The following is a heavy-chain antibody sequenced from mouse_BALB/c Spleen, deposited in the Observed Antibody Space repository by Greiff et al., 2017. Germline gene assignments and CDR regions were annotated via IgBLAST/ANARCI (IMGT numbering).Heavy chain of an antibody. CDR3: ARDFYYGYAMDY. CDR1: GFTFSSYG. Sequence: EVQRVESGGGLVQPGGSLKLSCAASGFTFSSYGMSWVRQTPDKRLELVATINSNGGSTYYPDSVKGRFTISRDNAKNTLYLQMSSLKSEDTAMYYCARDFYYGYAMDYWGQGTSVTVSS. V-gene: IGHV5-6-3*01. D-gene: IGHD1-1*01. CDR2: INSNGGST. J-gene: IGHJ4*01.